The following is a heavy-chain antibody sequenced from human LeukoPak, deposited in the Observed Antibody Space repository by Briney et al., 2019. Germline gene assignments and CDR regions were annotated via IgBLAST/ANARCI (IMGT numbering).Heavy chain of an antibody. J-gene: IGHJ5*02. CDR1: GFTFSSYA. CDR2: ISYDGSNK. D-gene: IGHD1-26*01. CDR3: ARGAVGATMEDWFDP. V-gene: IGHV3-30-3*01. Sequence: GGSLRLSCAASGFTFSSYAMHWVRQAPGKGLEWVAVISYDGSNKYYADSVKGRFTISRDNSKNTLYLQMNSLRAEDTAVYYCARGAVGATMEDWFDPWGQGTLVTVSS.